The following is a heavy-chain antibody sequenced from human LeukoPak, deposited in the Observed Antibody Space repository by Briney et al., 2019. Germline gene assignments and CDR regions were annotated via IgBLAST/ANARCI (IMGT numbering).Heavy chain of an antibody. CDR2: INHSGST. CDR3: ARGRYYDFWSGYYPTFDY. Sequence: SETLSLTCAVYGGSFSGYYRSWIRQPPGKGLEWIGEINHSGSTNYNPSLKSRVTISVDTSKNQFSLKLSSVTAADTAVYYCARGRYYDFWSGYYPTFDYWGQGTLVTVSS. V-gene: IGHV4-34*01. CDR1: GGSFSGYY. D-gene: IGHD3-3*01. J-gene: IGHJ4*02.